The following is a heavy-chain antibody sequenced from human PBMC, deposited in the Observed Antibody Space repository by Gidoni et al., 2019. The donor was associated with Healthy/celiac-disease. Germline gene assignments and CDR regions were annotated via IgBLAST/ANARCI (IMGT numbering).Heavy chain of an antibody. D-gene: IGHD5-18*01. J-gene: IGHJ6*02. V-gene: IGHV3-21*01. CDR2: ISSSSSYI. CDR3: ARDRDTRGLYYYHGMDV. Sequence: EVQLVESGGGVVKTGGSLRLYCAASGFPWSRHSMNWGRQAPGKGLGWVSSISSSSSYIYYAASVKGRFTISRDNAKNSLYLQMNSLRAEDTAVYYCARDRDTRGLYYYHGMDVWGQGTTVTVSS. CDR1: GFPWSRHS.